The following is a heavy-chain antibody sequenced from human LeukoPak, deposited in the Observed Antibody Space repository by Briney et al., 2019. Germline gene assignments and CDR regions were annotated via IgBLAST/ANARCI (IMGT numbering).Heavy chain of an antibody. CDR2: IYYSGST. J-gene: IGHJ4*02. Sequence: PETLSLTCTVSGGSISTTSYYWGWIRQPPGKGLEWIGSIYYSGSTYYNPSLKSRVTISVDTSKNQFSLKLNSVTAADTAVYFCAREGSYGYTFDYWGQGTLVTVSS. D-gene: IGHD3-16*01. V-gene: IGHV4-39*02. CDR1: GGSISTTSYY. CDR3: AREGSYGYTFDY.